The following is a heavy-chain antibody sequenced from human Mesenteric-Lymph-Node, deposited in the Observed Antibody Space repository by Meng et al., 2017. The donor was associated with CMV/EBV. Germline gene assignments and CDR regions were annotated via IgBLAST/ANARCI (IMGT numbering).Heavy chain of an antibody. J-gene: IGHJ4*02. Sequence: GESLKISCAASGFTFSNHALSWVRQAPGKGLEWVSAISGSSRGTYYADSVKGRFTISRDNSKNTVYLQMSSLRVEDTAVYYCVREGFWSGSFDLDYWGQGTLVTVSS. D-gene: IGHD3-3*01. CDR3: VREGFWSGSFDLDY. CDR1: GFTFSNHA. V-gene: IGHV3-23*01. CDR2: ISGSSRGT.